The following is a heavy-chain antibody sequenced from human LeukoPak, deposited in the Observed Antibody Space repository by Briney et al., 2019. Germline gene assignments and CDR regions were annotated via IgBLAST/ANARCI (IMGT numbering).Heavy chain of an antibody. Sequence: GGSLRLSCAASGFTFSSYAMHWVRQAPGKGLEWVAVISYDGSNKYYADSVKGRFTISRDNSKNTLYLQMNSLRAEDTAVYYCARSIRLWYFDYWGQGTLVTVSS. CDR1: GFTFSSYA. V-gene: IGHV3-30*04. J-gene: IGHJ4*02. D-gene: IGHD5-18*01. CDR2: ISYDGSNK. CDR3: ARSIRLWYFDY.